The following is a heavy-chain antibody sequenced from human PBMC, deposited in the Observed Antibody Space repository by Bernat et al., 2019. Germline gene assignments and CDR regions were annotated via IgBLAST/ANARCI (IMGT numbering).Heavy chain of an antibody. CDR2: ISGSGGST. V-gene: IGHV3-23*04. Sequence: EVQLVESGGGLVQPGGSLRLSCAASGFTFSSYAMSWVRQAPGKGLEWVSAISGSGGSTYYADSVKGRFTISRDNSKNTLYLQMNSLRAEDTAVYYCANTYTLYYYDSSGYFGYWGQGTLVTVSS. J-gene: IGHJ4*02. CDR3: ANTYTLYYYDSSGYFGY. CDR1: GFTFSSYA. D-gene: IGHD3-22*01.